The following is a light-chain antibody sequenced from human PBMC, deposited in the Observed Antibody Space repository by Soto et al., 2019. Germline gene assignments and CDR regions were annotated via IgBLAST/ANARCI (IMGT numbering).Light chain of an antibody. V-gene: IGLV2-18*02. CDR2: EVS. CDR1: RSDVGSYNR. Sequence: QSVLTQPPSVSGSPGQSVAISCSGTRSDVGSYNRVSWYQQPPGTAPKLMIYEVSNRPSGVPDRFSGSKSGNTASLTISGLQAEDEADYYCSSFTSSSTYVFGPGTKLTVL. CDR3: SSFTSSSTYV. J-gene: IGLJ1*01.